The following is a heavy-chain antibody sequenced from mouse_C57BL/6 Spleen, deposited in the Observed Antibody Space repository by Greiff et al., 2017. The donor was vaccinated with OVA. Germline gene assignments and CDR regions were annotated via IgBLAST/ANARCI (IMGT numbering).Heavy chain of an antibody. J-gene: IGHJ3*01. CDR3: ASLDYGFAY. D-gene: IGHD2-4*01. CDR1: GFTFSSYG. V-gene: IGHV5-6*02. Sequence: DVKLVESGGDLVKPGGSLKLSCAASGFTFSSYGMSWVRQTPDKRLEWVATISSGGSYTYYPDSVKGRFTISRDNAKNTLYLQMSSLKSEDTAMYYCASLDYGFAYWGQGTLVTVSA. CDR2: ISSGGSYT.